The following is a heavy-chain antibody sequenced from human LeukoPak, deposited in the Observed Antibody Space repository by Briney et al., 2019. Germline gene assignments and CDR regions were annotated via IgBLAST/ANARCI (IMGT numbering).Heavy chain of an antibody. Sequence: GGSLRLSCAASGFTFSSYEMKWVRQAPGKGVEWVSYIYTSGSARYYADSVKGRFTISRDNAKNSLYLQMNSLRGEDTAVYYCAAGSPTLGFEYWGQGTLVTVSS. CDR1: GFTFSSYE. J-gene: IGHJ4*02. CDR2: IYTSGSAR. V-gene: IGHV3-48*03. CDR3: AAGSPTLGFEY.